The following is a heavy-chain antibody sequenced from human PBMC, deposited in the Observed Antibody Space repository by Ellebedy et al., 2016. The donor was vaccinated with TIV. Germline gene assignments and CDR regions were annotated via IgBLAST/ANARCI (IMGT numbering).Heavy chain of an antibody. D-gene: IGHD2-15*01. CDR2: IKEDGSAI. Sequence: GGSLRLSXEASGLPLSYYWMYWDRQAPGKGLDWEANIKEDGSAIYYVDSVKGRFTISRDNAKNSLYLQMNSLRTEDTAVYYCAGARGAGGGKWGQGAPVTVAS. J-gene: IGHJ1*01. CDR1: GLPLSYYW. V-gene: IGHV3-7*01. CDR3: AGARGAGGGK.